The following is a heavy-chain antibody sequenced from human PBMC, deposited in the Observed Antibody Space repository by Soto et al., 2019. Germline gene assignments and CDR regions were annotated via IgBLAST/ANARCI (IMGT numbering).Heavy chain of an antibody. Sequence: PGGSLRVSWAASGFNFADFAMHWVRQAPGKGLEWVSVISGSGGSTYYADSVKGRFTISRDNSKHTLYVQMNSLRAEDTAVYYCAKDGYSSNWYHQGYFDYWGQGALVTVSS. CDR1: GFNFADFA. V-gene: IGHV3-23*01. CDR3: AKDGYSSNWYHQGYFDY. J-gene: IGHJ4*02. CDR2: ISGSGGST. D-gene: IGHD6-13*01.